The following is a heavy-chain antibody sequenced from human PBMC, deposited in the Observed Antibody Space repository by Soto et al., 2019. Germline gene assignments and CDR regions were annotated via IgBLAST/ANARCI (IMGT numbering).Heavy chain of an antibody. CDR2: IYYSGST. D-gene: IGHD3-3*01. J-gene: IGHJ5*02. CDR3: ARKRHYDFWSQDWFEP. Sequence: PWETLSLTCTVSGGSISSSSYYWGWIRQPPGKGLEWIGSIYYSGSTYYNPSLKSRVTISVDTSKNQFSLKLSSVTAADTAVYYCARKRHYDFWSQDWFEPWGQGTLVIVSS. CDR1: GGSISSSSYY. V-gene: IGHV4-39*01.